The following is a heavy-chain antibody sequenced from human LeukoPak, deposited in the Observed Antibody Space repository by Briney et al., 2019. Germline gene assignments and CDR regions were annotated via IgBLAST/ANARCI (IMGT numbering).Heavy chain of an antibody. V-gene: IGHV3-7*01. CDR2: IKQDGSEK. J-gene: IGHJ4*02. CDR3: ARDRPRSIFGVVWYFDY. Sequence: PGGSLRLSCAASGFTFSSYWMSWVRQAPGKGLEWVANIKQDGSEKYYVDSVKGRFTISRDNAKNSLYLQMNSLRAEDTAVYYCARDRPRSIFGVVWYFDYWGQGTLVTVSS. D-gene: IGHD3-3*01. CDR1: GFTFSSYW.